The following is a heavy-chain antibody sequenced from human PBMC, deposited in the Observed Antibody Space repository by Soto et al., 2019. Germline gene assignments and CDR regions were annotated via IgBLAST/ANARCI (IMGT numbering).Heavy chain of an antibody. J-gene: IGHJ4*02. CDR3: ARGRGAIYYYGSGSYVFYY. D-gene: IGHD3-10*01. Sequence: QVQLVQSGAEVKKPGASVKVSCKASGYTFTGYYMHWVRQAPGQGLEWMGWINPNSGGTNYAQKFQGWYTMTRDTTISTACMERSRFGSDDTAVYYCARGRGAIYYYGSGSYVFYYWGQGALVTVSS. V-gene: IGHV1-2*04. CDR2: INPNSGGT. CDR1: GYTFTGYY.